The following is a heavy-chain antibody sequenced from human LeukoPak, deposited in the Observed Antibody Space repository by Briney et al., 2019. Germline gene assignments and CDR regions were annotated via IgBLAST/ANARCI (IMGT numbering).Heavy chain of an antibody. D-gene: IGHD2-15*01. V-gene: IGHV3-7*01. CDR3: ARAGLYCSGGICYPLES. Sequence: GGSLRLSCAASGFTFSSSWMTWVRQAPGKGLEWVANIKQDGSEKNHVDSVKGRFDMSRDNAKNSLYLQMNSLRVEDTAVYYCARAGLYCSGGICYPLESWGQGTLVTVSS. CDR2: IKQDGSEK. J-gene: IGHJ4*02. CDR1: GFTFSSSW.